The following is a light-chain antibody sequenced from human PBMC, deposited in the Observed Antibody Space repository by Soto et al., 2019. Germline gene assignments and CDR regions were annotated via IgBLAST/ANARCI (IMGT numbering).Light chain of an antibody. CDR3: QQRETWPLT. V-gene: IGKV3-11*01. CDR1: QNIYRY. J-gene: IGKJ4*01. CDR2: DAS. Sequence: ETVLTQSPATLSLSPGDRATLSCRASQNIYRYLAWYQHKPGQVPRLLIYDASNRATGVPARFSGSGSGTDFSLTISSLEPEDFAVYYCQQRETWPLTFGGGTKVEIE.